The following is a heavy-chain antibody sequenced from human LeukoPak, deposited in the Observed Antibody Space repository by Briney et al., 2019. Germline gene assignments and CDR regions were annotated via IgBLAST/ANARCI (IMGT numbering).Heavy chain of an antibody. CDR1: GYTFTSYG. CDR2: ISAYNGNT. J-gene: IGHJ6*02. CDR3: ARDSSGWYPQYYYYYYGMDV. Sequence: ASVKVSCKASGYTFTSYGISWVRQAPGQGLEWMGWISAYNGNTNYAQKLQGRVTMTTDTSTSTAYMELRSLRSDDTAVYYCARDSSGWYPQYYYYYYGMDVWGQGTTVTVSS. V-gene: IGHV1-18*01. D-gene: IGHD6-19*01.